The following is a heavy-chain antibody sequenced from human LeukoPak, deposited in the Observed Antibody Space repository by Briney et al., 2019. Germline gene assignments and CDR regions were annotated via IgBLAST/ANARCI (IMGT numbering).Heavy chain of an antibody. Sequence: SVKVSCKASGDTFSSYAIRWVRQAPGQGLEWMGGIIPIFGTANYAQKFQGRVTITTDESTSTAYMELSSLRSEDTAVYYCARVETGDDAFDIWGQGTMVTVSS. CDR2: IIPIFGTA. V-gene: IGHV1-69*05. CDR1: GDTFSSYA. J-gene: IGHJ3*02. D-gene: IGHD7-27*01. CDR3: ARVETGDDAFDI.